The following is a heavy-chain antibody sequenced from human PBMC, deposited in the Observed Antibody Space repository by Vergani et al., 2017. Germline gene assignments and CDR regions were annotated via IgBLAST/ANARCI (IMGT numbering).Heavy chain of an antibody. J-gene: IGHJ4*01. V-gene: IGHV3-66*02. Sequence: VELLESGGGLAQPGGSLRVSCSASGFRVTTYYMSWVRQDPGKGLEWVSVIKSDGRTSYAESVRGLLTISRDTSRNAVYLQMNILRVEDTGVYYCTRSECSGTTCYGHYFDLWGHGSLVTVSS. CDR3: TRSECSGTTCYGHYFDL. CDR2: IKSDGRT. D-gene: IGHD2-15*01. CDR1: GFRVTTYY.